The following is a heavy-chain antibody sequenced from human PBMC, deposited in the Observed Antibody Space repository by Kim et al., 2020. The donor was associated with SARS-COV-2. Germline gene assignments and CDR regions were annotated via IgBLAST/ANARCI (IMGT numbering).Heavy chain of an antibody. V-gene: IGHV1-2*04. J-gene: IGHJ3*02. D-gene: IGHD6-19*01. CDR3: ARVSGWNDAFDI. Sequence: NYAQKFQGWVTMTRDTSISTAYMELSRLRSDDTAVYYCARVSGWNDAFDIWGQGTMVTVSS.